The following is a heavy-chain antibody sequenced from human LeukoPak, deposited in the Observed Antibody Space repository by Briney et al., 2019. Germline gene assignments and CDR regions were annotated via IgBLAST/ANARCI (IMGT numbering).Heavy chain of an antibody. CDR2: IWYEGNNK. J-gene: IGHJ3*02. CDR3: ARNAFDI. V-gene: IGHV3-33*01. CDR1: GFTFSDYG. Sequence: PGTSLRLSCAASGFTFSDYGMHWVRQAPGKGLDWVAVIWYEGNNKYYGDSVKGRFTISRDNSKNTLYLQMNSLRAEDTAVYYCARNAFDIWGQGTMVTVSS.